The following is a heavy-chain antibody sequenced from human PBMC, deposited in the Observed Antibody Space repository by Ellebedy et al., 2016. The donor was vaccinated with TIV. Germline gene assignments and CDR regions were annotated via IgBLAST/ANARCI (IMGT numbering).Heavy chain of an antibody. V-gene: IGHV3-23*01. Sequence: PGGSLRLSCAASGFTFSTFAIHWVRQAPGKGLGWVSASSNSGDTTYNANSVKARFTISRDNSKNTLYLQVNSLRAEDTAVYYCSKGGGWLYYFDYWGHGALVTVSS. CDR1: GFTFSTFA. CDR3: SKGGGWLYYFDY. J-gene: IGHJ4*01. D-gene: IGHD6-19*01. CDR2: SSNSGDTT.